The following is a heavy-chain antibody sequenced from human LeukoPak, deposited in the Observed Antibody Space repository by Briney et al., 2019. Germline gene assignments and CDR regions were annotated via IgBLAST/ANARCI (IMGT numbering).Heavy chain of an antibody. D-gene: IGHD1-26*01. J-gene: IGHJ4*02. CDR2: IRADGATT. CDR3: ARDNTGSYEY. Sequence: PGGSLRLPCAASGFTFGDYDMHWVRQAPGKGLEWVSLIRADGATTRYTDSVKGRFTISRGNSKDSLYLQMNSLRTEDTALYYCARDNTGSYEYWGQGTLVTVSP. V-gene: IGHV3-43*02. CDR1: GFTFGDYD.